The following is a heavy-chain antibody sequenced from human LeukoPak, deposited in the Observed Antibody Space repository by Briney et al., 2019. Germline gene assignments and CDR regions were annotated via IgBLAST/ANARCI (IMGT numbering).Heavy chain of an antibody. D-gene: IGHD3-22*01. V-gene: IGHV1-2*02. CDR1: GYTFTGYY. Sequence: ASVKVSCKASGYTFTGYYMHWVRQAPGQGLEWMGWINPNSGGTNYAQKFQGRVTMTRDTSISTAHMELSRLRSDDTAVYYCARVRYYDSSGFDYWGQGTLVTVSS. CDR3: ARVRYYDSSGFDY. J-gene: IGHJ4*02. CDR2: INPNSGGT.